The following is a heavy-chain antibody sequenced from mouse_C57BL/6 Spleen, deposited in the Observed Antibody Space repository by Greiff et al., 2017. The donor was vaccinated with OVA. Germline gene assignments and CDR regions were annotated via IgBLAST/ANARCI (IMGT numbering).Heavy chain of an antibody. J-gene: IGHJ2*01. V-gene: IGHV14-1*01. Sequence: VQLQQSGAELVRPGASVKLSCTASGFNIKDYYMHWVKQRPEQGLEWIGRIDPEDGDTEYAPKFQGKATMTADTSSNTAYLQLSSLTSEDTAVYYCTSYYYGSSYEADYWGQGTTLTVSS. D-gene: IGHD1-1*01. CDR2: IDPEDGDT. CDR3: TSYYYGSSYEADY. CDR1: GFNIKDYY.